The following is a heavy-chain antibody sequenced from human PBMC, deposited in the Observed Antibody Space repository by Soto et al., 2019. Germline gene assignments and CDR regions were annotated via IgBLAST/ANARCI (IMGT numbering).Heavy chain of an antibody. D-gene: IGHD3-3*01. Sequence: EVQLVESGGGLIQPGGSLRLSCAASGFTFSHYNMNWVRQAPGKGLEWIAYINTGSSITSYADSVEGRFTISRENAKNSLYLEMNSLRAEDTAVYYCARDREDFLRIFDCWGRGTLVSVSS. J-gene: IGHJ4*02. V-gene: IGHV3-48*01. CDR2: INTGSSIT. CDR3: ARDREDFLRIFDC. CDR1: GFTFSHYN.